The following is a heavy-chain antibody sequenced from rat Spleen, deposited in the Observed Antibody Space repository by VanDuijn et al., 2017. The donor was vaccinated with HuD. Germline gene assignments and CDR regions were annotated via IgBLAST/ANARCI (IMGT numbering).Heavy chain of an antibody. V-gene: IGHV5-31*01. Sequence: EVQLVESGGGLVQPGRSLRLSCVASGFTFNNYWMTWIRQAPGKGLEWVASISNTGGSTFYPDSVKGRFTISRDNAENTVYLQMISLRSEDTATYYCAKDRVGGYVMDAWGQGASVTVSS. D-gene: IGHD1-11*01. J-gene: IGHJ4*01. CDR3: AKDRVGGYVMDA. CDR2: ISNTGGST. CDR1: GFTFNNYW.